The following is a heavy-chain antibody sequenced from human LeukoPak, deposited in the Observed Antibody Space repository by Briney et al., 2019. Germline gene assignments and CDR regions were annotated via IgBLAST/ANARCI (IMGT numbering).Heavy chain of an antibody. V-gene: IGHV4-59*01. CDR1: GGSISSYY. J-gene: IGHJ4*02. CDR3: ARGGTLSRIDY. Sequence: SVTLSLTCTVSGGSISSYYWSWIRQPPGKGLEWIGYIYYSGSTNYNPSLKSRVTISVDTSKNQFSLKLSSVTAADTAVYYCARGGTLSRIDYWGQGTLVTVSS. D-gene: IGHD1-1*01. CDR2: IYYSGST.